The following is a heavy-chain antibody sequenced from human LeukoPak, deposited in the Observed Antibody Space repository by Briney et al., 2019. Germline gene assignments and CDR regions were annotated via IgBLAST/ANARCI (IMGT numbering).Heavy chain of an antibody. V-gene: IGHV3-9*01. Sequence: GGSLRLSCAASGFTFYDYAMHWVRQAPGKGLEWVSGISWNSGSIGYADSVKGRFTISRDNAKNSLYLQMNSLRAEDTALYYCAKEGIVLRYFDWLSYFDYWGQGTLVTVSS. D-gene: IGHD3-9*01. CDR1: GFTFYDYA. J-gene: IGHJ4*02. CDR2: ISWNSGSI. CDR3: AKEGIVLRYFDWLSYFDY.